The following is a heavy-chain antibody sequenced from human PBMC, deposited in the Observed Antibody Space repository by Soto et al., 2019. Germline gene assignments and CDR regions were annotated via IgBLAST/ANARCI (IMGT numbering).Heavy chain of an antibody. D-gene: IGHD1-26*01. V-gene: IGHV4-61*01. CDR3: ARAEWELLQAGYDY. J-gene: IGHJ4*02. CDR1: GGSVSSGSYY. Sequence: SETLSLTCTVSGGSVSSGSYYWCWIRQPPGKGLEWIGYIYYSGSTNYNPSLKSRVTISVDTSKNQFSLKLSSVTAADTAVYYRARAEWELLQAGYDYWGQGTLVTVSS. CDR2: IYYSGST.